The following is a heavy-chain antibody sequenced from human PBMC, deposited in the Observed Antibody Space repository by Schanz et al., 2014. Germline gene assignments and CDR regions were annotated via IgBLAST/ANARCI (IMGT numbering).Heavy chain of an antibody. Sequence: QVQLVQSGAEVKKPGSSVKVSCQASGYNFIGYYIHWVRQAPGQGLEWMGRINPNSGGTIYTQRFQGRVSLTRDTSISTAYMELNSLTSDDTAIYYCARDRAGASYYFNYWGQGSLVTVSS. J-gene: IGHJ4*02. CDR2: INPNSGGT. CDR1: GYNFIGYY. V-gene: IGHV1-2*06. CDR3: ARDRAGASYYFNY. D-gene: IGHD1-26*01.